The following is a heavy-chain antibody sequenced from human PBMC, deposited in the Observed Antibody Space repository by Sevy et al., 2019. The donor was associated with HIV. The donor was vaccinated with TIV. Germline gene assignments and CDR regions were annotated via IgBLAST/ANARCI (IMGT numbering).Heavy chain of an antibody. D-gene: IGHD2-15*01. CDR3: AREIYCSGGSGYSGVVDY. Sequence: ASVKVSCKASGYTFTGYYMHWVRQAPGQGLEWMGWINPNSGGTNYAQKFQGRVTMTRDTSISTAYMELRRLRSDDTAVYYCAREIYCSGGSGYSGVVDYWGQGTLVTVSS. CDR2: INPNSGGT. CDR1: GYTFTGYY. J-gene: IGHJ4*02. V-gene: IGHV1-2*02.